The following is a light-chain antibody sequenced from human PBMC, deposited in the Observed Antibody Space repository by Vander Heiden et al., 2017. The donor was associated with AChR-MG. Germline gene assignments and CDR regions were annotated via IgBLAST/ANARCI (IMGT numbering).Light chain of an antibody. CDR3: LLSYSGAGI. V-gene: IGLV7-46*01. J-gene: IGLJ2*01. CDR1: TGAVTLGPY. CDR2: DTS. Sequence: QAVLPQAPSLTVSPGGTVTLTSGSSTGAVTLGPYPYWCQRKPGQAARTLIYDTSNKHSWTPARFSGSLRGGKAALTLSGAQPEDEAEYYCLLSYSGAGIFGGGTKLTVL.